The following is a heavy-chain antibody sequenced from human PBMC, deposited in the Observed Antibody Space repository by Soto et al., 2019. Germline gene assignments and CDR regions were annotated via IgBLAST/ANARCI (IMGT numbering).Heavy chain of an antibody. CDR3: ARGYCSSTSCYTRIDAFDI. CDR1: GYTFTSYD. CDR2: MNPNSGNT. J-gene: IGHJ3*02. Sequence: ASVKVSCKASGYTFTSYDINWVRQATGQGLEWMGWMNPNSGNTGYAQKFQGRVTMTRNTSISTAYMELSSLRSEDTAVYYCARGYCSSTSCYTRIDAFDIWGQGTMVTVSS. V-gene: IGHV1-8*01. D-gene: IGHD2-2*02.